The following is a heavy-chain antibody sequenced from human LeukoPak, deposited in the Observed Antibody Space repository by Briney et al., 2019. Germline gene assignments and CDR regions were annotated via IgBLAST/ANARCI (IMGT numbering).Heavy chain of an antibody. D-gene: IGHD3-22*01. CDR2: INPFSGGT. J-gene: IGHJ4*02. V-gene: IGHV1-2*04. CDR3: ARGGYDLDY. Sequence: GASMKVSCKASGYSFTDYYIHWVRQAPGQGLEWMGWINPFSGGTKYAQKFQGWVTMTRDTSISTAYMELSRLTSDDTAVYYCARGGYDLDYWGQGTLVTVSS. CDR1: GYSFTDYY.